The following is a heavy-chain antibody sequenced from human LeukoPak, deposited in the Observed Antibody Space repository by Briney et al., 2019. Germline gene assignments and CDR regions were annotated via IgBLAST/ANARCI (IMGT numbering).Heavy chain of an antibody. Sequence: ASVKVSCKASGYTFTSYGISWVGQAPGQGLEWMGWISAYNGNTNYAQKLQGRVTMTTDTSTSTAYMELRSLRSDDTAVYYCARVVGTSCCYSEFDYWGQGTLVTVSS. V-gene: IGHV1-18*01. D-gene: IGHD2-2*01. J-gene: IGHJ4*02. CDR2: ISAYNGNT. CDR1: GYTFTSYG. CDR3: ARVVGTSCCYSEFDY.